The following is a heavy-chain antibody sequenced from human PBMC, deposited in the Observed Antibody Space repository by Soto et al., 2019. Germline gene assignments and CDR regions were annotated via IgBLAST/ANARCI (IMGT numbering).Heavy chain of an antibody. CDR3: ARKDWGSYFDL. CDR2: IYYTGST. J-gene: IGHJ2*01. D-gene: IGHD7-27*01. V-gene: IGHV4-30-4*01. CDR1: GGSIRSGDYF. Sequence: QVQLQESGPGLVKPSQTLSLTCSVSGGSIRSGDYFWSWIRQPPGKGLEWIGHIYYTGSTYYNSSLKSPVTISVDTSKSLFSLKLSSVTAADTAVYYCARKDWGSYFDLWGCGALVTVSS.